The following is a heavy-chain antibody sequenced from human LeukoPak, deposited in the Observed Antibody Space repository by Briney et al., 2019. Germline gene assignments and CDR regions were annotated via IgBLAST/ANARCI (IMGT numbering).Heavy chain of an antibody. CDR1: GYTFTGYY. CDR3: ARESSPPYYDILTGYYGNPDAFDI. CDR2: INPNSGGT. J-gene: IGHJ3*02. D-gene: IGHD3-9*01. Sequence: ASVKVSCKASGYTFTGYYMHWVRQAPGQGLEWMGWINPNSGGTNYARKFQGWVTMTRDTSISTAYMELSRLRSDDTAVYYCARESSPPYYDILTGYYGNPDAFDIWGQGTMVTVSS. V-gene: IGHV1-2*04.